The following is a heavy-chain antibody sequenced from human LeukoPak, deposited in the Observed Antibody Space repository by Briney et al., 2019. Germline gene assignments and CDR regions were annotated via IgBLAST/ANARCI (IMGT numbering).Heavy chain of an antibody. CDR1: GYTFTSYD. CDR2: MNPNSGNT. D-gene: IGHD1-26*01. CDR3: AIPNGATYSGGYAFDY. V-gene: IGHV1-8*01. Sequence: ASVKVSCKASGYTFTSYDINWVRQATGQGLELMGWMNPNSGNTGYAQKFQGRVTMTRNTSISTAYMELSSLRSEDTAVYYCAIPNGATYSGGYAFDYWGQGTLVTVSS. J-gene: IGHJ4*02.